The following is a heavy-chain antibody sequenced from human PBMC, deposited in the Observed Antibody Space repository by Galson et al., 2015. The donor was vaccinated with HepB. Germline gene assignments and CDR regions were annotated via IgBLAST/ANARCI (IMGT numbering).Heavy chain of an antibody. V-gene: IGHV3-23*01. J-gene: IGHJ3*02. Sequence: SLRLSCATSGFAFSSYAMSWVRQIPDKGLEWVSTINDSGDRTYYADSVKGRFTISRDKSKNTLYLQMNSLRVEDTALYYCAKDYTIFGVGSDAFHIWGQGTMVSVSS. CDR1: GFAFSSYA. D-gene: IGHD3-3*01. CDR2: INDSGDRT. CDR3: AKDYTIFGVGSDAFHI.